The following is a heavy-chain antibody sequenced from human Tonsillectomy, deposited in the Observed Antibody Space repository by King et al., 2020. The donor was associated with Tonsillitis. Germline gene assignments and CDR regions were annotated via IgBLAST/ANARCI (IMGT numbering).Heavy chain of an antibody. J-gene: IGHJ6*02. D-gene: IGHD5-12*01. CDR3: TTALGGYDRYYYYGMDV. CDR2: IKSKTNGGTT. V-gene: IGHV3-15*01. Sequence: VQLVESGGGLVKPGGSLRLSCAASGFSFSNAWMSWVRQAPGKGLEWVGRIKSKTNGGTTDYAAPVKGRFTILRDDSKNTLYLQMNSLKTEDAAVYYCTTALGGYDRYYYYGMDVWGQGTTVTVSS. CDR1: GFSFSNAW.